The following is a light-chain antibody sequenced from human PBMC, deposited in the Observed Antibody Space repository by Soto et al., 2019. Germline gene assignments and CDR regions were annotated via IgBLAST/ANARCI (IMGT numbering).Light chain of an antibody. CDR2: GAS. Sequence: EIVLTQSPGTLSLSPGERATLSCRASQSVSSSSLAWYQQKPGQAPRLLIYGASSRATGIPDRFSGSGSGTDFTLTISRPEPEDFAVFFCQQYGSSLPITFGQGTRLEIK. CDR1: QSVSSSS. V-gene: IGKV3-20*01. CDR3: QQYGSSLPIT. J-gene: IGKJ5*01.